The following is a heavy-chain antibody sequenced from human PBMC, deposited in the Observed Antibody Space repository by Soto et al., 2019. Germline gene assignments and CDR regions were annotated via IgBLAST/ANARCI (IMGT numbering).Heavy chain of an antibody. J-gene: IGHJ3*02. CDR3: ARGVYRIAVAPGAFDI. Sequence: SETLSLTCAVYGGSFSGYYWSWIRQPPGKGLEWMGEINHSGSTNYNPSVKSRVTIPVDTSKNQFSLKLSSVTAADTAVYYCARGVYRIAVAPGAFDIWGQGTMVTVSS. V-gene: IGHV4-34*01. CDR1: GGSFSGYY. D-gene: IGHD6-19*01. CDR2: INHSGST.